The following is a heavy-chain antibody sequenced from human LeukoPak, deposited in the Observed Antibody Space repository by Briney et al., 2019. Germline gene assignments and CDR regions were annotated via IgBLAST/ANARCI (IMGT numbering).Heavy chain of an antibody. V-gene: IGHV1-18*01. D-gene: IGHD2-15*01. CDR1: GGTFSSYA. Sequence: ASVKVSCKASGGTFSSYAISWVRQAPGQGLEWMGWISAYNGNTNYAQKLQGRVTMTTDTSTSTAYMELRSLRSDDTAVYYCAREVAVVAATEAWFDPWGQGTLVTVSS. CDR3: AREVAVVAATEAWFDP. CDR2: ISAYNGNT. J-gene: IGHJ5*02.